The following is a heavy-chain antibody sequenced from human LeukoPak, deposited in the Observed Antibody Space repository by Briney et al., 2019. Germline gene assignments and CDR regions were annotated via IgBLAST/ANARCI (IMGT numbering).Heavy chain of an antibody. CDR3: ARHGSGYCSGGSCYSGALDDY. CDR2: IDPSDSYT. Sequence: GASLKISCKGSGSSFTSYWISWVRPMPGKGLEWMGRIDPSDSYTNYSPSFQGHVTISADKSISTAYLQWSSLKASDTAMYYCARHGSGYCSGGSCYSGALDDYWGQGTLVTVSS. V-gene: IGHV5-10-1*01. D-gene: IGHD2-15*01. J-gene: IGHJ4*02. CDR1: GSSFTSYW.